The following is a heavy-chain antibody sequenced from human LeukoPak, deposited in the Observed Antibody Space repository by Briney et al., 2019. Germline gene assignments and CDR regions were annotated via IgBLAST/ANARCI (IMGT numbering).Heavy chain of an antibody. J-gene: IGHJ4*02. CDR1: GYTFSNFG. D-gene: IGHD2-2*01. CDR3: ARDGTSTDDY. V-gene: IGHV1-18*01. Sequence: ASVRVSCKTSGYTFSNFGINWVRQAPGQGLEWMGWISGNNDNPNYGQKFQGRFTVTTDSSTSTAYMELRNLRFNDTAVYYCARDGTSTDDYWGQGTLVTVSS. CDR2: ISGNNDNP.